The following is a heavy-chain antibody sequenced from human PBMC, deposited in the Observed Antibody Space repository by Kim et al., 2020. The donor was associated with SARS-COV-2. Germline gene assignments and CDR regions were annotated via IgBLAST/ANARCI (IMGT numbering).Heavy chain of an antibody. V-gene: IGHV5-51*01. CDR2: IYPGDSDT. J-gene: IGHJ6*02. CDR3: ARHGHPGSYYYYGMDV. Sequence: GESLKISCKGSGYSFTSYWIGWVRQMPGKGLEWMGIIYPGDSDTRYSPSFQGQVTISADKSISTAYLQWSSLKASDTARYYCARHGHPGSYYYYGMDVWGQGTPVPVSS. CDR1: GYSFTSYW.